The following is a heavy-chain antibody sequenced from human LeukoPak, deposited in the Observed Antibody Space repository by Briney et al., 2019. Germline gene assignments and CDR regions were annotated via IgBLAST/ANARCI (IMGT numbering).Heavy chain of an antibody. Sequence: ASVKVSCKASGYTFTSYGISWVRQAPGQGLEWMRWISAYNGNTNYAQKLQGRVTMTTDTSTSTAYMELRSLRSDDTAVYYCARKLGYCSGGSCYLCDYWGQGTLVTVSS. V-gene: IGHV1-18*01. CDR3: ARKLGYCSGGSCYLCDY. CDR2: ISAYNGNT. CDR1: GYTFTSYG. D-gene: IGHD2-15*01. J-gene: IGHJ4*02.